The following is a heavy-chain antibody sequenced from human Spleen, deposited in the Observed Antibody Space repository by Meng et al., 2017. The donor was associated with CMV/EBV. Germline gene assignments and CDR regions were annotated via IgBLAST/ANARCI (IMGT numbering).Heavy chain of an antibody. Sequence: GESLKISCAASGFTFSSYWMSWVRQAPGKGLEWVANIKQDGSEKYYVDSVKGRFTISRDNAKNSLYLQMNSLRAEDTAVYYCANYNSRGGSYLPDYYYGMDVWGQGTTVTVSS. CDR2: IKQDGSEK. CDR1: GFTFSSYW. CDR3: ANYNSRGGSYLPDYYYGMDV. J-gene: IGHJ6*02. D-gene: IGHD1-26*01. V-gene: IGHV3-7*01.